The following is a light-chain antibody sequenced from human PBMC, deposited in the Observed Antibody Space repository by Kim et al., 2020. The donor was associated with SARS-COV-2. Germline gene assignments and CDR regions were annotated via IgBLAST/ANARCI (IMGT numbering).Light chain of an antibody. CDR1: KLGDRF. J-gene: IGLJ2*01. Sequence: SYELTQPPSLSVSPGQTASISCSGDKLGDRFAYWFQQRPGQSPLLVISQDSERPSGIPERFSGSNAGSTATLTISGTQALDEADYFCQVWDSSAGVVFGGGTQLTVL. V-gene: IGLV3-1*01. CDR3: QVWDSSAGVV. CDR2: QDS.